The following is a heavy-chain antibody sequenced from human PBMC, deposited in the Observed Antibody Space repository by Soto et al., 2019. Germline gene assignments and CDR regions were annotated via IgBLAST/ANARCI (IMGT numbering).Heavy chain of an antibody. J-gene: IGHJ6*02. CDR2: ISTYNGDT. CDR3: ARQGSWPYYYYGLDV. V-gene: IGHV1-18*01. D-gene: IGHD1-26*01. CDR1: GYTFTTSG. Sequence: QVQVVQSGPEVKKPGASVKVSCEASGYTFTTSGISWVRQAPGQGLAWMGWISTYNGDTNSAQKFQGRVTMTADTSTGTVYMELMSLKSDDTAVYYCARQGSWPYYYYGLDVWGQGTTVTVSS.